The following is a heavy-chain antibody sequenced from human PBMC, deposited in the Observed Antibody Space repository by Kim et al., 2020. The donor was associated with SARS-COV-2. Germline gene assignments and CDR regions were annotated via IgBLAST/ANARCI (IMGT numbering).Heavy chain of an antibody. CDR2: IRSHGAGT. D-gene: IGHD3-3*01. CDR1: GFTFSSYA. V-gene: IGHV3-64D*09. J-gene: IGHJ2*01. CDR3: VKDREYTIFLDRRYFAL. Sequence: GGSLRLSCSASGFTFSSYAMHWVRQAPGKGLEYVSAIRSHGAGTYYADSVRGRFTISRDNSKNTVYLQMSGLRPEDTAVYYCVKDREYTIFLDRRYFALWGPGTLVTVSS.